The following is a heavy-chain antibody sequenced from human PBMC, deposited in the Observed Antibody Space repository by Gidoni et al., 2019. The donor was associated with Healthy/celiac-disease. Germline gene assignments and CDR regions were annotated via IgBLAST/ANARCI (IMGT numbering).Heavy chain of an antibody. J-gene: IGHJ6*02. V-gene: IGHV4-34*01. Sequence: QVQLQQWGAGLLKPSETLSLTCAVYGGSFSGYYWCWIRQPPGKGREWIGEINHSGSTNYNPSLKSRVTISVDTSKNQFSLKLSSVTAADTAVYYCARLKGDYYDSSGQGYYYYGMDVWGQGTTVTVSS. CDR3: ARLKGDYYDSSGQGYYYYGMDV. CDR1: GGSFSGYY. CDR2: INHSGST. D-gene: IGHD3-22*01.